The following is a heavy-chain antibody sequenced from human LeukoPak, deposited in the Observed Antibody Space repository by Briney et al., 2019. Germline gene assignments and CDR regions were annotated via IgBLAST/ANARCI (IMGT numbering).Heavy chain of an antibody. D-gene: IGHD3-10*01. Sequence: QPGGSLRLSCAASGFTFSSYGMHWVRQAPGKGLEWVAVISYDGSNKYYADSVKGRFTISRDNSKNTLYLQMNSLRAEDTAVYYCAKGDPMVRGVLDYWGQGTLVTVSS. V-gene: IGHV3-30*18. CDR3: AKGDPMVRGVLDY. CDR2: ISYDGSNK. J-gene: IGHJ4*02. CDR1: GFTFSSYG.